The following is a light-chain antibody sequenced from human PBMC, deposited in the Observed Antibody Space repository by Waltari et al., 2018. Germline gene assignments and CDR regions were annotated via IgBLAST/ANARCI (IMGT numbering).Light chain of an antibody. CDR3: QQYVKSPAT. J-gene: IGKJ1*01. CDR1: QSVSIY. V-gene: IGKV3-20*01. Sequence: EIVLTQSPATLSLYPGERATLSCRASQSVSIYLAWYQQKPGQAPRLLIYHASTRATGIPDRFSGSGSGTDFTLTISRLEPEDFAMYYCQQYVKSPATFGQGTKVVIK. CDR2: HAS.